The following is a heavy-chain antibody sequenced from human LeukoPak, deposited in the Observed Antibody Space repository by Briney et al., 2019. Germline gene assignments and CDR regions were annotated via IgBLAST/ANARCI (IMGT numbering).Heavy chain of an antibody. CDR2: INSKTDGGTT. CDR1: GFTFSNAW. J-gene: IGHJ4*02. V-gene: IGHV3-15*01. CDR3: TTDYLGTGTYYFDY. D-gene: IGHD3/OR15-3a*01. Sequence: PGGSLRLSCAASGFTFSNAWMSWVRQAPGKGLEWVGRINSKTDGGTTDYAAPVKGRFTISRDDSKNTLYLQMNSLKTEDTAVYYCTTDYLGTGTYYFDYWGQGTLVTVSS.